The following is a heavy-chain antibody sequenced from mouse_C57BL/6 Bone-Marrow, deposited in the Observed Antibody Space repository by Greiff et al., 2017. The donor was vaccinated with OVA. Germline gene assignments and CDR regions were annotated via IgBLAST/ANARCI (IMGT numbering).Heavy chain of an antibody. CDR1: GYAFSSSW. V-gene: IGHV1-82*01. CDR2: IYPGDGDT. CDR3: ARETYDYPFAY. D-gene: IGHD2-4*01. J-gene: IGHJ3*01. Sequence: VKLMESGPELVKPGASVKISCKASGYAFSSSWMNWVKQRPGKGLEWIGRIYPGDGDTTYNGKFKGKATLTADKSSSTAYMQLSSLTSEDSAVYVCARETYDYPFAYWGQGTLVTVSA.